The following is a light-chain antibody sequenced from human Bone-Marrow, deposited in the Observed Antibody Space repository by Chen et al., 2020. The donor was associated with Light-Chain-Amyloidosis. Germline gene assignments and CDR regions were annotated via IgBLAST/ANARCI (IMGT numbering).Light chain of an antibody. CDR2: GNS. V-gene: IGLV1-40*01. CDR1: KTNIGADND. CDR3: QSYDSSLSGYVV. J-gene: IGLJ2*01. Sequence: QSVLTHPPSVSGAPGQRVTIPCTGSKTNIGADNDVYWYQQVPGTAPKLLIYGNSHRPSGVPDRFSGSKSGTSAFLASTGLQAEDEAEYYCQSYDSSLSGYVVFGGGTKLTVL.